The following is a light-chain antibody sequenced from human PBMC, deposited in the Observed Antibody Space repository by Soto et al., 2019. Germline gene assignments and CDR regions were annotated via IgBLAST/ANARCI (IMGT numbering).Light chain of an antibody. CDR3: CSYAGSYTYV. Sequence: QSVLAQPRSVSGSPGQSVTISCTGTSXDVGGYKYVSWYQHHPGKAPRLMIYDVTKRPSGVPDRFSGSKSGNTASLTISGLQADDEADYFCCSYAGSYTYVFGTGTKVTVL. V-gene: IGLV2-11*01. J-gene: IGLJ1*01. CDR1: SXDVGGYKY. CDR2: DVT.